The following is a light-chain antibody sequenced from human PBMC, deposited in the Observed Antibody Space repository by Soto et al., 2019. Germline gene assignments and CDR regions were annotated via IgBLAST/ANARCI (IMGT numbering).Light chain of an antibody. Sequence: DLRMTQSPPSLSASVGDRVTVTCRASHDIGNSLAWYQQRPGKSPRLLIYDASTLQSGVTARFSGSGSGTDFTLVISSLRPEDVATYYCQKYNSAALTFGGGTKVEVK. CDR2: DAS. CDR3: QKYNSAALT. J-gene: IGKJ4*01. V-gene: IGKV1-27*01. CDR1: HDIGNS.